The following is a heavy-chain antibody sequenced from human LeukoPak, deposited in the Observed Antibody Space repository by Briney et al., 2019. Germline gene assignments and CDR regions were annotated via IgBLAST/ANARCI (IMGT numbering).Heavy chain of an antibody. CDR3: ARGETGGSSWYYYYYGMDV. J-gene: IGHJ6*04. CDR1: GGSFSGYY. V-gene: IGHV4-34*01. Sequence: SETLSLTCAVYGGSFSGYYWSWIRQPPGKGLEWIGEINHSGSTNYNPSLKSRVTISVDTSKNQFSLKLRSVTAADTAVHYCARGETGGSSWYYYYYGMDVWGKGTTVTVSS. D-gene: IGHD6-13*01. CDR2: INHSGST.